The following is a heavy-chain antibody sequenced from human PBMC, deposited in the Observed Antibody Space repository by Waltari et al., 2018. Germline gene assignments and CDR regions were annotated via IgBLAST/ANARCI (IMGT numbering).Heavy chain of an antibody. D-gene: IGHD1-20*01. V-gene: IGHV4-34*01. CDR1: GGSFSGYY. CDR2: INHSGST. J-gene: IGHJ3*02. CDR3: ARSGDTGITGTTGLHDAFDI. Sequence: QVQLQQWGAGLLKPSETLSLTCAVYGGSFSGYYSHWIRQPPGTGLEWIGEINHSGSTNYNPSLKSRVTISVDTSKNQFSLKLSSVTAADTAVYYCARSGDTGITGTTGLHDAFDIWGQGTMVTVSS.